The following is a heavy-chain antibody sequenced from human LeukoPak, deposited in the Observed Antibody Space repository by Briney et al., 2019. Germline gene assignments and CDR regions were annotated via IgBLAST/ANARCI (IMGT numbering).Heavy chain of an antibody. CDR2: ISGSGGST. J-gene: IGHJ2*01. Sequence: PGGSLRLSCAASGFTFSSYAMSWVRQAPGKGLEWVSAISGSGGSTYYADSMKGRFTISRDNSKNTLYLQMNSLRAEDTAVYYCAKYDFWSGYYPNWYFDLWGRGTLVTVSS. V-gene: IGHV3-23*01. CDR3: AKYDFWSGYYPNWYFDL. CDR1: GFTFSSYA. D-gene: IGHD3-3*01.